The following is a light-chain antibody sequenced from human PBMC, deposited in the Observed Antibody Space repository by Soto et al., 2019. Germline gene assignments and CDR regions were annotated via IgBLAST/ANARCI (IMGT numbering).Light chain of an antibody. V-gene: IGLV2-14*01. CDR1: SSDVGGYNY. J-gene: IGLJ2*01. CDR2: EVS. Sequence: QSVLPQPASVSGSPGQSITISCTGTSSDVGGYNYVSWYQQHPGKAPKLMIYEVSNRPSGVSNRFSGSKSGNTASLTISGLQAEDEADYYCSSYTSSSTLVVFRGGTKLTVL. CDR3: SSYTSSSTLVV.